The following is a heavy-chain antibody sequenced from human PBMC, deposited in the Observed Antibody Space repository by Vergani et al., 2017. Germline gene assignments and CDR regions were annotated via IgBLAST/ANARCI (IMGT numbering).Heavy chain of an antibody. D-gene: IGHD1-26*01. CDR1: GFMFSNYW. J-gene: IGHJ4*02. Sequence: EVQLVESGGGLVQPGGSLRLSCAASGFMFSNYWMNWVRQAPGKGLEWVANIKQDGSEKYYVDSVRGRFTISRDNAKNSLYLQMNSLRADDTAVYYCAKDGSTLPSPYFHYWGQGTLVTVSS. CDR3: AKDGSTLPSPYFHY. V-gene: IGHV3-7*03. CDR2: IKQDGSEK.